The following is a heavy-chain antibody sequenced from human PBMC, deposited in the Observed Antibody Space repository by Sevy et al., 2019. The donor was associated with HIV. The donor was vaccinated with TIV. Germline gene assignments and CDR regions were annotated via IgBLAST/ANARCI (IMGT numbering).Heavy chain of an antibody. CDR1: GFTFSSYA. J-gene: IGHJ6*02. CDR3: AKVPTGLLRFSNYYYYYGMDV. D-gene: IGHD3-10*01. Sequence: GGSLRLSCAASGFTFSSYAMSWVRQAPGKGLEWVSAISGSGGSTYYADSVKGRFTISRDNSKNTLYLQMNSLRAEDTAVYYCAKVPTGLLRFSNYYYYYGMDVWGQGTTVTVSS. V-gene: IGHV3-23*01. CDR2: ISGSGGST.